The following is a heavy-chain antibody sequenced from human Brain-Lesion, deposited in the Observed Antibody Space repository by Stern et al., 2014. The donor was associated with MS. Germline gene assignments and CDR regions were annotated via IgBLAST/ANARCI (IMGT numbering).Heavy chain of an antibody. J-gene: IGHJ2*01. D-gene: IGHD3-3*02. CDR2: VYYSGSI. CDR3: ARNPALWYFDL. V-gene: IGHV4-31*03. Sequence: QVQLVESGPGLVKPLQTLSLTCTVSGGSVSSGGYFWNWIRQHPGKGLEWIGHVYYSGSIAYNPSLKSRFTISVDTSKNQFSLRLRSVTAADTAVYYCARNPALWYFDLWGRGTLAAVSS. CDR1: GGSVSSGGYF.